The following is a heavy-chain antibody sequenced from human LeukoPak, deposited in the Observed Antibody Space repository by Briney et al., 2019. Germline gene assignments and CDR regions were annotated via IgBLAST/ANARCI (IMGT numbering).Heavy chain of an antibody. D-gene: IGHD1-7*01. J-gene: IGHJ4*02. Sequence: SETLSLTCTVSGGSISSSSYYWGWIRQPPGKGLEWIGYIYYSGSTYYNPSLKSRVTISVDTSKNQFSLKLSSVTAADTAVYYCARLITGTTAAIDYWGQGTLVTVSS. CDR2: IYYSGST. CDR1: GGSISSSSYY. V-gene: IGHV4-31*03. CDR3: ARLITGTTAAIDY.